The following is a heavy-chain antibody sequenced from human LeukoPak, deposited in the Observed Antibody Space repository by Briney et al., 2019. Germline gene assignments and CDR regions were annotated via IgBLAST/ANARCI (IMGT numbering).Heavy chain of an antibody. CDR2: ISSSSSTI. CDR3: ARDYSDPDPAAAVNWFDP. D-gene: IGHD6-13*01. CDR1: GFTFSSYS. Sequence: GGSLRLSCAASGFTFSSYSMNWVRQAPGKGLEWVSYISSSSSTIYYADSVKGRFTISRDNAKNSLYPQMNSLRDEDTAVYYCARDYSDPDPAAAVNWFDPWGQGTLVTVSS. J-gene: IGHJ5*02. V-gene: IGHV3-48*02.